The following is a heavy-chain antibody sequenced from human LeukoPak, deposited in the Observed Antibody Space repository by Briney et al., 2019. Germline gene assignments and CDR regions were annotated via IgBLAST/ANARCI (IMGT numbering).Heavy chain of an antibody. CDR3: VRDCGNFEIDY. CDR2: IYYSGST. Sequence: SETLSLTCTVSGGSISSSGYYWGWVRQPPGKGLEWIGSIYYSGSTFYNPSLKGRVTISADTSKKQYSLKVTSVTAADTAVYYCVRDCGNFEIDYWGQGTLVTVSS. V-gene: IGHV4-39*07. CDR1: GGSISSSGYY. J-gene: IGHJ4*02. D-gene: IGHD1-26*01.